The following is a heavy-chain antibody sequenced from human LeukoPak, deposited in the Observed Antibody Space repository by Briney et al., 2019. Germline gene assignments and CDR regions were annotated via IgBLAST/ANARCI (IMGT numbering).Heavy chain of an antibody. CDR3: ARDFPPQTSYYFDY. CDR1: GFTLSNYW. CDR2: ISYDGSNK. J-gene: IGHJ4*02. Sequence: PGGSLRLSCAASGFTLSNYWMHWVRQAPGKGLEWVAVISYDGSNKHYADSVKGRFTISRDNSKNTLYLQMNSLRAEDTAVYYCARDFPPQTSYYFDYWGQGTLVTVSS. V-gene: IGHV3-30*03.